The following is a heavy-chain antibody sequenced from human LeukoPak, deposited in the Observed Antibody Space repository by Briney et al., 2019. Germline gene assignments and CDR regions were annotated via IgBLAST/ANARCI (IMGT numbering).Heavy chain of an antibody. CDR1: GGSISSYY. J-gene: IGHJ3*02. Sequence: SETLSLTCTVSGGSISSYYWSWIRQPPGKGLEWIGYIYYSGSTNYNPSLKNRVTLSVDTSKNQFSLKLSSVTAADTAVYYCARDRRGYYDSSGFTTDAFDIWGQGTMVTVSS. V-gene: IGHV4-59*01. D-gene: IGHD3-22*01. CDR3: ARDRRGYYDSSGFTTDAFDI. CDR2: IYYSGST.